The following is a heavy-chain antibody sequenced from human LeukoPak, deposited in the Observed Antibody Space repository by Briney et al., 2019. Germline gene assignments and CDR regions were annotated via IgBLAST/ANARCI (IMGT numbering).Heavy chain of an antibody. J-gene: IGHJ6*04. CDR3: ARHLWFGELLQRYGMDV. Sequence: PSETLSLTCTVSGGSISSSSYYWGWIRQPPGKGLEWIGSIYYSGSTYYNPSLKSRVTISVDTSKNQFSLKLSSVTAADTVVYYCARHLWFGELLQRYGMDVWGKGTTVTISS. CDR2: IYYSGST. V-gene: IGHV4-39*01. D-gene: IGHD3-10*01. CDR1: GGSISSSSYY.